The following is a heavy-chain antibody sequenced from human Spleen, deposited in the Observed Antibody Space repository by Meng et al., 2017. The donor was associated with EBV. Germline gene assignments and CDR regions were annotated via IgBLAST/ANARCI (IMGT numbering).Heavy chain of an antibody. Sequence: QLQLPRSGPGLVKAAQTLTLTCAVSGVSISSGDYYWSWIRQPPGKGLEWIGYIHYSGSTHYNSSLRSRITMSLDTSKNKLSLKLSSVTAADTAVYYCARASSGDSDGFDYWGQGTLVTVSS. V-gene: IGHV4-30-4*01. CDR3: ARASSGDSDGFDY. CDR2: IHYSGST. J-gene: IGHJ4*02. D-gene: IGHD5-18*01. CDR1: GVSISSGDYY.